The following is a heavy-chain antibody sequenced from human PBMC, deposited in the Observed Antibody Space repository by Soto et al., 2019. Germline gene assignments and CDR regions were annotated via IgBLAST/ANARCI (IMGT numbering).Heavy chain of an antibody. Sequence: AETLCLTCTVSVGSISGYYWSWIRQPPGKGLEWIGYIHYSGSTDYNPSLKSRVTISVDTSKNQFSLKLNSVTAADTAVYYCARGGPSSKWLDPWGQGTLVTVSS. CDR1: VGSISGYY. D-gene: IGHD3-10*01. J-gene: IGHJ5*02. CDR2: IHYSGST. CDR3: ARGGPSSKWLDP. V-gene: IGHV4-59*01.